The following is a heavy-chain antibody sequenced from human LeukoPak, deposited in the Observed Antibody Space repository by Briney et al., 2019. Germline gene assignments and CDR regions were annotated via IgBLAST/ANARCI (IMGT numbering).Heavy chain of an antibody. Sequence: SETLSLTCADSGYSISTSNWWGWIRQSPGKGLEWIGYIYYTGSTYYNPSLKSRVTMSVDTSKNQFSLKLSSVTAVDTAVYYCARYDILTGLQGGFFDYWGQGTLVTVSS. J-gene: IGHJ4*02. CDR3: ARYDILTGLQGGFFDY. CDR1: GYSISTSNW. V-gene: IGHV4-28*01. CDR2: IYYTGST. D-gene: IGHD3-9*01.